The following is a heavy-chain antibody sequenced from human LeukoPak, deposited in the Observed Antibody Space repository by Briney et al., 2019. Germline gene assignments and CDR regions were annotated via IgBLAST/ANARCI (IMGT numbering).Heavy chain of an antibody. CDR1: GYTFTSYG. D-gene: IGHD6-19*01. J-gene: IGHJ3*02. CDR3: ARDQALIAVAGDDAFDI. V-gene: IGHV1-18*01. CDR2: ISAYNGNT. Sequence: GASVKVSCKASGYTFTSYGISWVRQAPGQGLEWMGWISAYNGNTNYAQKLQGRVTMTTDTSTSTAYMELRSLRSDDTAVYYCARDQALIAVAGDDAFDIWGQGTMVTVSS.